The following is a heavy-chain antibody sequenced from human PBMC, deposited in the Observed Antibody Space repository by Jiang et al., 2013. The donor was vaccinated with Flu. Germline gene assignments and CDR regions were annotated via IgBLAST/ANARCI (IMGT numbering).Heavy chain of an antibody. Sequence: SGPGLVKPSETLSLTCTVSGGSISSSSYYWGWIRQPPGKGLEWIGSIYYSGSTYYNPSLKSRVTISVDTSKNQFSLKLSSVTAADTAVYYCARQGVPREYDFWSGGDAFDIWGQGTMVTVSS. CDR3: ARQGVPREYDFWSGGDAFDI. CDR1: GGSISSSSYY. V-gene: IGHV4-39*07. J-gene: IGHJ3*02. D-gene: IGHD3-3*01. CDR2: IYYSGST.